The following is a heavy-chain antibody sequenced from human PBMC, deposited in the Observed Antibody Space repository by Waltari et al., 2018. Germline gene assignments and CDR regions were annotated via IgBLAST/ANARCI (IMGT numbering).Heavy chain of an antibody. CDR3: ARFWGVDYLDK. J-gene: IGHJ4*02. CDR2: ISTTGGT. CDR1: GASISSYF. Sequence: QVQLQESGPGLVKPSETLSLTCTVSGASISSYFWIWIRQSAGKGLEWIGRISTTGGTTYNPSLRTRVAMSVDTSKNQYSLKLHSVTAADTAVYFCARFWGVDYLDKWGQGTLVTVSS. D-gene: IGHD3-16*01. V-gene: IGHV4-4*07.